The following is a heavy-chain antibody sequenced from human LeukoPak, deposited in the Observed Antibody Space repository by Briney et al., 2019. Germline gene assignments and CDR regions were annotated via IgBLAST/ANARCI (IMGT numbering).Heavy chain of an antibody. Sequence: PSETLSLTCTVPSGSISSHYWSWIRQSPERGLEGTGVIYYTGPTSYNPSLRSPVTPSAETSPSPLSLNLTSMTAPDTRLYNTGTTRHDPSLRGRVTMPVASSRNHFSLKLTSMTAEDTALYYCARLLNNDNAGDLDTFDMWGQGTMVTVSS. V-gene: IGHV4-59*11. CDR1: SGSISSHY. CDR3: GTTRHDPSLRGRVTMPVASSRNHFSLKLTSMTAEDTALYYCARLLNNDNAGDLDTFDM. J-gene: IGHJ3*02. CDR2: IYYTGPT. D-gene: IGHD3-22*01.